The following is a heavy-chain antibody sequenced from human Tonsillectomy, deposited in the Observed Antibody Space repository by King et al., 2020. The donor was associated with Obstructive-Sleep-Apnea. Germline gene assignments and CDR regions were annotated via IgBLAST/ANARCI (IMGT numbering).Heavy chain of an antibody. CDR3: AAVDADAFDI. D-gene: IGHD6-19*01. J-gene: IGHJ3*02. CDR1: GGSISSGGYS. V-gene: IGHV4-30-4*07. Sequence: VQLQESGPGLGKPSQTLSLTCGGSGGSISSGGYSWSWIRQPPGKGLEWIGIVYYRGSSYHNSSLKSRLTIPIDTSKNQFSLKLSSLTAADTAVYYCAAVDADAFDIWGRGTMVAVSS. CDR2: VYYRGSS.